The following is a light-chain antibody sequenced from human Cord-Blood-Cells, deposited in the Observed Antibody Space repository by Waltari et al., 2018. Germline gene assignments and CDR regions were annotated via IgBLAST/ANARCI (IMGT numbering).Light chain of an antibody. CDR2: DAS. CDR1: QGVSSY. Sequence: EIVLTQSPATLYLSPGERATISCRASQGVSSYLAWYQQKPGQAPRLLIYDASNRATGIPARFSGSGSGTDFTLTISSLEPEDFAVYYCQQRSNWPPMYSFGQGTKLEIK. CDR3: QQRSNWPPMYS. J-gene: IGKJ2*03. V-gene: IGKV3-11*01.